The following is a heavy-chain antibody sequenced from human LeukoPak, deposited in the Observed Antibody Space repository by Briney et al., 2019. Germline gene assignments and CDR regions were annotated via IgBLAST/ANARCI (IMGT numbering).Heavy chain of an antibody. CDR2: IYYSGST. V-gene: IGHV4-39*01. Sequence: SETLSLTCTVSGGFISSSSYYWGWIRQPPGKGLEWIGSIYYSGSTYYNPSLKSRVTISVDTSKNQFSLKLTSVTAADTAVYYCARHLEGKFDYWGQGTLVTVSS. CDR3: ARHLEGKFDY. D-gene: IGHD1-1*01. J-gene: IGHJ4*02. CDR1: GGFISSSSYY.